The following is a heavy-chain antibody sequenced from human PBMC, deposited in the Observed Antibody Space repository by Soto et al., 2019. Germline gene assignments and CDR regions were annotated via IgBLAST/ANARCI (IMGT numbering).Heavy chain of an antibody. CDR3: ARSVRPEDSSSWSIADPFDY. J-gene: IGHJ4*02. Sequence: QVQLVQSGAEVQKPGSSVKVSCKASGGTFSSYAISWVRQAPGQGLEWMGGIIPILGTAHYAQKFQGRATITADESTSTAYMSLSSLRSEDTAVYYCARSVRPEDSSSWSIADPFDYWGQGTLVTVSS. CDR1: GGTFSSYA. D-gene: IGHD6-13*01. V-gene: IGHV1-69*01. CDR2: IIPILGTA.